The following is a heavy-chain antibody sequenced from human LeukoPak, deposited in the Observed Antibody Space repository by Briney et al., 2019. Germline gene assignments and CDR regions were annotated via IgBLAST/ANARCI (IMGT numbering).Heavy chain of an antibody. CDR3: VSDSGSCAPLAY. V-gene: IGHV3-21*01. CDR1: GLTFSSYT. CDR2: ISSGSSYI. Sequence: PGGSLRLSCAASGLTFSSYTINWVRQAPGKGLECVSSISSGSSYIYYADSVKGRFTISRDNAKKSLYLQMNSLRAEDTAVYYCVSDSGSCAPLAYWGQGTLVTVSS. J-gene: IGHJ4*02. D-gene: IGHD1-26*01.